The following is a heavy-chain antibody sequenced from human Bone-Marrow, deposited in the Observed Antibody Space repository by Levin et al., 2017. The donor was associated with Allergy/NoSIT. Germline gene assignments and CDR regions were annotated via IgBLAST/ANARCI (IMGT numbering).Heavy chain of an antibody. CDR3: ARTVVRFFSDI. Sequence: ASVKVSCEASEFTFSRYAMNWVRLAPGKGLEWVSTITSDGRGTYYANSVKGRFTISRDTSKNTVYLEMKSLRAEDTAVYYCARTVVRFFSDIWGLGTLVTVSS. CDR1: EFTFSRYA. D-gene: IGHD3-10*01. V-gene: IGHV3-23*01. J-gene: IGHJ4*02. CDR2: ITSDGRGT.